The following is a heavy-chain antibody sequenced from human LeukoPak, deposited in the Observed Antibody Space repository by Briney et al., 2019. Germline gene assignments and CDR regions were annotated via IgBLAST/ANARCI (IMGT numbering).Heavy chain of an antibody. J-gene: IGHJ4*02. CDR1: GYTFTDYY. CDR2: VDTEDGET. Sequence: ASVKISCKVSGYTFTDYYIHWVQQAPGKGLEWMGLVDTEDGETIYAEKFQGRDTITADTSTDTAYMELSSLRSEDTAVYNCAARYYGSSTSCPYWSQGTLVTVSS. CDR3: AARYYGSSTSCPY. V-gene: IGHV1-69-2*01. D-gene: IGHD2-2*01.